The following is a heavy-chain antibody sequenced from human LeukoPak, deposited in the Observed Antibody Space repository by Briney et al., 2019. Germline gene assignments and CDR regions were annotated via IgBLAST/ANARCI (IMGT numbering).Heavy chain of an antibody. D-gene: IGHD1-14*01. CDR1: GGSISSGGYY. Sequence: SETLSLTCTVSGGSISSGGYYWSWIRQHPGKGLEWIGYIYYSGSTYYNPSLKSRVTISVDTSKNQFSLKLSSVTAADTAVYYCARLQPRAYYMDVWGKGTTVTVSS. J-gene: IGHJ6*03. V-gene: IGHV4-31*03. CDR2: IYYSGST. CDR3: ARLQPRAYYMDV.